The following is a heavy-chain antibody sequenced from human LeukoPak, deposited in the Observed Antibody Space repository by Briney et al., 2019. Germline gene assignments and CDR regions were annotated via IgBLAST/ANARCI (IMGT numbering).Heavy chain of an antibody. CDR2: INAGNGNT. D-gene: IGHD3-22*01. CDR3: TRDSYYYDSSGWPPYFDY. CDR1: GYTFTSYA. J-gene: IGHJ4*02. Sequence: ASVKVSCKASGYTFTSYAMHWVRQAPGQRLEWMGWINAGNGNTKYSQKFQGRVTITRDTSASTAYMELSSLRSEDTAVYYCTRDSYYYDSSGWPPYFDYWGQGALVTVSS. V-gene: IGHV1-3*01.